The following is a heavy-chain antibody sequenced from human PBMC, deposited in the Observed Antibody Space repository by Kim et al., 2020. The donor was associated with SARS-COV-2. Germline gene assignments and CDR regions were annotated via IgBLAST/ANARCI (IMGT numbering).Heavy chain of an antibody. Sequence: GGSLRLSCAASGFTFSSYSMNWVRQAPGKGLEWVSSISSSSSYIYYADSVKGRFTISRDNAKNSLYLQMNSLRAEDTAVYYCARVAAGYRSYYYYGMDVWGQGTTVTVS. CDR1: GFTFSSYS. D-gene: IGHD6-13*01. CDR3: ARVAAGYRSYYYYGMDV. J-gene: IGHJ6*02. V-gene: IGHV3-21*01. CDR2: ISSSSSYI.